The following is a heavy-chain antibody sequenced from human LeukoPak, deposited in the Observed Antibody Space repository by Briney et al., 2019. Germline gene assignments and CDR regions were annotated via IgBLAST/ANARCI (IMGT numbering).Heavy chain of an antibody. CDR3: ARVKEIQLWLQYYYYMDV. V-gene: IGHV1-46*01. J-gene: IGHJ6*03. Sequence: ASVKVSCKASGYTFTSYYMHWVRQAPGQGLEWMGIINPSGGSTSYAQKFQGRVTMTRDTSTSTVYMELSSLRSEDTALYYCARVKEIQLWLQYYYYMDVWGKGTTVTVSS. D-gene: IGHD5-18*01. CDR1: GYTFTSYY. CDR2: INPSGGST.